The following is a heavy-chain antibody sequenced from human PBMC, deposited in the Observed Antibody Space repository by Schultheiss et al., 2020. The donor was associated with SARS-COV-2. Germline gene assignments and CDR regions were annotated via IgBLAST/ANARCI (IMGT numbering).Heavy chain of an antibody. CDR3: ARGERCSGGSCYSGFDY. CDR2: ISSSGSTI. V-gene: IGHV3-11*01. CDR1: GFTSSTYV. Sequence: GGSLRLSCAASGFTSSTYVMSWIRQAPGKGLEWVSYISSSGSTIYYADSVKGRFTISRDNAKNSLYLQMNSLRAEDTAVYYCARGERCSGGSCYSGFDYWGQGTLVTVSS. J-gene: IGHJ4*02. D-gene: IGHD2-15*01.